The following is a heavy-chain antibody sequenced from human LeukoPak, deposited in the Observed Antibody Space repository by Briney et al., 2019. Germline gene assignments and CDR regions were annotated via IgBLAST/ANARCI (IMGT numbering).Heavy chain of an antibody. CDR2: TYYRSKWYN. CDR1: GDSVSSNSAA. Sequence: SQTLSLTCAISGDSVSSNSAAWNWIRQSPSRGLEWLGRTYYRSKWYNDYAVSVKSRITINPDTSKNQFSLQLNSVTPEDTAVYYCARDPGYYGSGRDDAFDIWGQGTMVTVSS. CDR3: ARDPGYYGSGRDDAFDI. D-gene: IGHD3-10*01. J-gene: IGHJ3*02. V-gene: IGHV6-1*01.